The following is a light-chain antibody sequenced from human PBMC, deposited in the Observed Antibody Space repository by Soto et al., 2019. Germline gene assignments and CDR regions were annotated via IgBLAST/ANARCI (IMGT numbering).Light chain of an antibody. J-gene: IGKJ1*01. Sequence: DIQMTQSPSSLSASVGDRVTITCRASQSISFYLNWYRQKPGKAPKLLIYTASNVQSGVPSRISGSGSGTDFTLTISSLQPEDFATCYCQQSYNMPRTFGQGTKVDIK. V-gene: IGKV1-39*01. CDR2: TAS. CDR1: QSISFY. CDR3: QQSYNMPRT.